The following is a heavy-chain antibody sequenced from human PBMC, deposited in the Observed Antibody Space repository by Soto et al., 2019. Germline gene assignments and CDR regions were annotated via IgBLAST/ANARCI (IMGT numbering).Heavy chain of an antibody. J-gene: IGHJ5*02. D-gene: IGHD3-16*01. Sequence: EVQLVESGGGLVQPGGSLRLTCAASGFTLSGYWMTWVRQAPGKGLEWVASVKQDGSDKYYVDSVKGRFTISSDNAKTSGYLQMNSLRAEDTAVYYCSRGGGNFDPWGQGTLVTVSS. V-gene: IGHV3-7*04. CDR3: SRGGGNFDP. CDR2: VKQDGSDK. CDR1: GFTLSGYW.